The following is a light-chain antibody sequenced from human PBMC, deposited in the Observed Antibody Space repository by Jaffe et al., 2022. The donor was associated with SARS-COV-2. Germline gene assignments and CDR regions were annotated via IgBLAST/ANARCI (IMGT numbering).Light chain of an antibody. CDR2: DNS. CDR3: AAWDDSLTGWV. CDR1: SSNIGSNT. J-gene: IGLJ3*02. V-gene: IGLV1-44*01. Sequence: QSVLTQPPSASGTPGQRVTISCSGSSSNIGSNTVNWYQQVPGTAPKVLIYDNSQRPSGVPDRFSGSKSGTSASLAISGLQSEDEAEYYCAAWDDSLTGWVFGGGTELTVL.